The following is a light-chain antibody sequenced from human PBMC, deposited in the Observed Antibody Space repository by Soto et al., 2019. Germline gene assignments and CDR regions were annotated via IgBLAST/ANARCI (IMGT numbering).Light chain of an antibody. V-gene: IGLV2-14*01. CDR2: DVS. CDR3: SSYTRSSTLV. Sequence: QSALTQPASLSGSPGQSITISCTGTSSDVGGYNYVSWYQQHPGKAPKLMIYDVSNRPSGVSNRFSGSKSGNTASLTISGLQAEDEADYYCSSYTRSSTLVFGGGPKLTVL. CDR1: SSDVGGYNY. J-gene: IGLJ2*01.